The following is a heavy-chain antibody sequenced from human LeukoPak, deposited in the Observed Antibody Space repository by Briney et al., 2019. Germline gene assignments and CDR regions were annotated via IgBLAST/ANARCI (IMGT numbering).Heavy chain of an antibody. D-gene: IGHD3-16*02. CDR2: TYYRSKWYN. J-gene: IGHJ4*02. CDR3: ARVGDMITFGGVIVEGYFDY. CDR1: GDSVSSNSAA. Sequence: SQTLSLTCAISGDSVSSNSAAWNWIRQSPSRGLEWLGRTYYRSKWYNDYAVSVKSRIAINPDTSKNQFSLQLNSVTPEDTAVYYCARVGDMITFGGVIVEGYFDYWGQGTLVTVSS. V-gene: IGHV6-1*01.